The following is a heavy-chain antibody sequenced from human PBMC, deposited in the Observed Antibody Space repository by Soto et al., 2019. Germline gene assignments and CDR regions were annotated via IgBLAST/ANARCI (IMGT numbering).Heavy chain of an antibody. V-gene: IGHV3-15*01. CDR3: TTDLGIARGWFDP. CDR2: IKSKTDGGTT. J-gene: IGHJ5*02. D-gene: IGHD6-13*01. CDR1: GFTFSNAW. Sequence: VGSLRLSCAASGFTFSNAWMSWVRQAPGKGLEWVGRIKSKTDGGTTDYAAPVKGRFTISRDDSKNTLYLQMNSLKTEDTAVYYCTTDLGIARGWFDPWGQGTLVTVSS.